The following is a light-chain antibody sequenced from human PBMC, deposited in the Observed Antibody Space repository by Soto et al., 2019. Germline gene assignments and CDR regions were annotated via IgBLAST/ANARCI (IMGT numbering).Light chain of an antibody. Sequence: ENVLTQSPGTLSFSPGERATLSCRARQTVSSYLTWYQQRPGQAPRLLIYGASKRATGIPDRFSGSGSGTDFTLTISRLEPEDFALYYCQQYGTSPITFGQGTRLEIK. J-gene: IGKJ5*01. CDR1: QTVSSY. CDR3: QQYGTSPIT. V-gene: IGKV3-20*01. CDR2: GAS.